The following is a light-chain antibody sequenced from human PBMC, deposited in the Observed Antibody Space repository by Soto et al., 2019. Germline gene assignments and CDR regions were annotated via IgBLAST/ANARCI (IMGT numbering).Light chain of an antibody. J-gene: IGKJ4*01. CDR1: QNLLHTDGKTY. Sequence: DIVMTQTPLSLSVTPGQPASISCKSSQNLLHTDGKTYFYWYLQKPGQPPQLLIYGISNRFSGVPDRFGCSGSGTTFTLKISRVEAEDVGVYYCMQSIQPPFTFGGGTKVEIK. V-gene: IGKV2D-29*01. CDR3: MQSIQPPFT. CDR2: GIS.